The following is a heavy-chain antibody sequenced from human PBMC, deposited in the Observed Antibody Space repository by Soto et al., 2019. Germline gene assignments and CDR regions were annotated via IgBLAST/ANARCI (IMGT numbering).Heavy chain of an antibody. CDR3: ARMNFDILTGYYMFDY. J-gene: IGHJ4*02. V-gene: IGHV4-59*01. CDR1: GGSISSYY. Sequence: PSETLSLTCTVSGGSISSYYWSWIRQPPGKGLEWIGYIYYSGSTNYNPSLKSRVTISVDTSKNQFSLKLSSVTAADTAVYYCARMNFDILTGYYMFDYWGQGTLVTVSS. D-gene: IGHD3-9*01. CDR2: IYYSGST.